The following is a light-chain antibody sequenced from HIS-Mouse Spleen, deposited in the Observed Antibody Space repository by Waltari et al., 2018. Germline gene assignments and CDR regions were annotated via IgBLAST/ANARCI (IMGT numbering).Light chain of an antibody. CDR2: DDS. J-gene: IGLJ1*01. V-gene: IGLV3-21*02. CDR3: QVWDSSSDHYV. Sequence: SYVLTQPPSVSVAPGQTARITCWGNNIGRKSVPWYQQKPGQAPVLVVYDDSDRPSGIPERFSGSNSGNTATLTISRVEAGDEADYYCQVWDSSSDHYVFGTGTKVTVL. CDR1: NIGRKS.